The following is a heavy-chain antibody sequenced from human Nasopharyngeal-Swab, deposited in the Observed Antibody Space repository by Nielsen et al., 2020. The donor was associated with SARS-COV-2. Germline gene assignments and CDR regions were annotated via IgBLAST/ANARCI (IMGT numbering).Heavy chain of an antibody. V-gene: IGHV3-21*04. CDR1: GFTFSSYS. J-gene: IGHJ4*02. Sequence: GESLKISCAASGFTFSSYSMNWVRQAPGKGLEWVSSISSSGSYIYYADSVKGRFTISRDNSKNTVSLQMNSLRAEDSGLYFCAKELYDLSGALDQWGQGTLVTVSS. D-gene: IGHD3-3*01. CDR2: ISSSGSYI. CDR3: AKELYDLSGALDQ.